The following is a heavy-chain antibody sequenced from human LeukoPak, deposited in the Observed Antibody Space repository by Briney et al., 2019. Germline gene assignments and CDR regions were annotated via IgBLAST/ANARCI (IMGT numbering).Heavy chain of an antibody. D-gene: IGHD4/OR15-4a*01. CDR3: ARRAGAYSHPYDY. V-gene: IGHV3-30*02. CDR1: GFTFSSYG. CDR2: IRYDGSNK. Sequence: GGSLRLSCAASGFTFSSYGMHWVRQAPGKWLEWVAFIRYDGSNKYYADSVKGRFTISRDNSKNTLYLQMNSLRADDTAVYYCARRAGAYSHPYDYWGQGTLVTVSS. J-gene: IGHJ4*02.